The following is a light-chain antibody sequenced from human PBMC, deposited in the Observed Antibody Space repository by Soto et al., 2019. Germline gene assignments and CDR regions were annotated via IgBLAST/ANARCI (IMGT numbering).Light chain of an antibody. V-gene: IGLV6-57*04. Sequence: NFMLTQPHSVSESPGKTVTISCTRSSGRIASNYVQWYQQRPGSAPTTVIYEDNQRPSGVPDRFSGSFDSSSNSASLTISGLNTEDEADYYCQSYDSSSLVFGGGTKLTVL. J-gene: IGLJ2*01. CDR2: EDN. CDR3: QSYDSSSLV. CDR1: SGRIASNY.